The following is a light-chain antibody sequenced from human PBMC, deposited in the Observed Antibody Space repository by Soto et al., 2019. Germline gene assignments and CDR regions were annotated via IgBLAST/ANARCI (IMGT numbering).Light chain of an antibody. CDR1: QSISSY. V-gene: IGKV1-5*01. Sequence: DVPMSLSPSSLSASVGDRVTITSRASQSISSYLNWYQQKPGKAPKLLIYAASSLQSGVPSRFSGSGSGTEFTLTISSLQPDDFATYYCQQYNSYSHTFGQGTKVDIK. CDR3: QQYNSYSHT. CDR2: AAS. J-gene: IGKJ1*01.